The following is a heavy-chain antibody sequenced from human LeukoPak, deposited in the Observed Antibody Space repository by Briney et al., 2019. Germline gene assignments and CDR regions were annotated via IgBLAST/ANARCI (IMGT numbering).Heavy chain of an antibody. J-gene: IGHJ4*02. Sequence: PSETLSLTCTVSGGSISSYYWSWIRQPPGKGLEWIGYIYYSGSTNYNPSLKSRVTISVDTSKNQFSLKLSSVIAADTAVYYCARTYSGSPAYDYWGQGTLVTVCS. CDR1: GGSISSYY. V-gene: IGHV4-59*01. D-gene: IGHD1-26*01. CDR2: IYYSGST. CDR3: ARTYSGSPAYDY.